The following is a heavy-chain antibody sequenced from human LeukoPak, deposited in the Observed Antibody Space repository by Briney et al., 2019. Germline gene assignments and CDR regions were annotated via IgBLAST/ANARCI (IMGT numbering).Heavy chain of an antibody. D-gene: IGHD5-18*01. CDR2: IYTSGST. V-gene: IGHV4-4*07. J-gene: IGHJ6*03. CDR1: GGSISSYY. CDR3: AINTAFDGSDYYYYMDV. Sequence: PSETLSLTCTVSGGSISSYYWSWIRQPAGKGLEWIGRIYTSGSTNYNPSLKSRVTMSVDTSKNQFSLKLSSVTAADTAVYYCAINTAFDGSDYYYYMDVWGKGTTVTVSS.